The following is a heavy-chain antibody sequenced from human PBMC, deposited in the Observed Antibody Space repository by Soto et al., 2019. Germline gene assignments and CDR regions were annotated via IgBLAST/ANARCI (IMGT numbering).Heavy chain of an antibody. J-gene: IGHJ4*02. Sequence: ASVKVSCKASGYTFIGYYMHWVRQAPGQGLEWMGWINPNSGDTNYAQKFQGRVTMTKDTSISTAYTELSRLRFDDTAVYYCARGRTDYYNTSDYDFWGQGTLVTVSS. V-gene: IGHV1-2*02. CDR2: INPNSGDT. CDR1: GYTFIGYY. CDR3: ARGRTDYYNTSDYDF. D-gene: IGHD3-22*01.